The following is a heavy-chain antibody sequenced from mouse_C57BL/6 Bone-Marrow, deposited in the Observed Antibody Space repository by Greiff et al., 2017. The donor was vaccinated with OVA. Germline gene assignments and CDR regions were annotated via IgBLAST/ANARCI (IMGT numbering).Heavy chain of an antibody. CDR2: INPYNGGT. D-gene: IGHD2-1*01. CDR1: GYTFTDYY. CDR3: AREGIYYCNGYTMEY. V-gene: IGHV1-19*01. J-gene: IGHJ4*01. Sequence: EVQLQQSGPVLVKPGASVKMSCKASGYTFTDYYMNWVKQSPGKSLEWIGVINPYNGGTSYNQKFKGKATLTVDKSSSTAYMELNSLTSEDSAVYYCAREGIYYCNGYTMEYWGQGTSVTVSS.